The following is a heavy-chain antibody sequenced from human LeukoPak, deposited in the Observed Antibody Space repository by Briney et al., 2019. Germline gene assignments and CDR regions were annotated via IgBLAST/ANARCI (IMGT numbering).Heavy chain of an antibody. D-gene: IGHD2-15*01. V-gene: IGHV3-23*01. CDR1: GFTFNTYA. J-gene: IGHJ4*02. CDR3: AKGKGSSSSSIDW. CDR2: ISGSAGST. Sequence: GGSLRLSCAASGFTFNTYAMRWVRQAAGKGLEGVSAISGSAGSTYYVDSVKGRFTISRDNSKNILYLQIHSLRAEDTAVYYCAKGKGSSSSSIDWWGQGTLVTVSS.